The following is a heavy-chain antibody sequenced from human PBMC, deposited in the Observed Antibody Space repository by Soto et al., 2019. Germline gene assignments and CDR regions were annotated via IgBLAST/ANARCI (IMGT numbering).Heavy chain of an antibody. Sequence: QVQLVESGGGVVQPGRSLRLSCAASGFTFRSYVMHWVRQAPGKGLEWVAIISYDGSNKYYVNSVKGRFTISRDNSNNTLYLQMNSLRAEDTAIYYCAKDLSREVATTTKMYYHYGTDVWGHRTTVTVSS. V-gene: IGHV3-30*18. CDR1: GFTFRSYV. J-gene: IGHJ6*02. CDR2: ISYDGSNK. D-gene: IGHD5-12*01. CDR3: AKDLSREVATTTKMYYHYGTDV.